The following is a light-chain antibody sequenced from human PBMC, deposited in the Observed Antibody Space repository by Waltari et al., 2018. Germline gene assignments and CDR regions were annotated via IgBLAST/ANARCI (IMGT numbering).Light chain of an antibody. J-gene: IGLJ3*02. CDR3: SSYAGSNNLGV. CDR2: EVT. Sequence: QSALTQPPSASGSPGQSVTISCTGTTSDVGGYNYVSCYQQHPGKAPKLVIYEVTRRPSGVPDRFSGSKSGNTASLTVSWLQAEDEANYYCSSYAGSNNLGVFGGGTKLTVL. V-gene: IGLV2-8*01. CDR1: TSDVGGYNY.